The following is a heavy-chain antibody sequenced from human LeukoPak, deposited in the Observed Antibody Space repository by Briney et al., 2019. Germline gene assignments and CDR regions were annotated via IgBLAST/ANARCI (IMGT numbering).Heavy chain of an antibody. CDR3: ARGRIGSDY. CDR1: GGTFSSYA. J-gene: IGHJ4*02. D-gene: IGHD1-1*01. CDR2: MNPNSGNT. V-gene: IGHV1-8*03. Sequence: ASVKVSCKASGGTFSSYAISWVRQAPGQGLEWMGWMNPNSGNTGYAQKFQGRVTITRNTSISTAYMELSSLRSEDTAVYYCARGRIGSDYWGQGTLVTVSS.